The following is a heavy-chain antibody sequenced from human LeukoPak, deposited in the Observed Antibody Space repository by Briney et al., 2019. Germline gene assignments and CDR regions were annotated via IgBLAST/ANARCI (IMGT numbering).Heavy chain of an antibody. Sequence: GGSLRLSCAAPGFTFSSYSMNWVRQAPGKGLESVSSITSSSTYMYSADSVKGRFTISRDNAKNSLYLQMNSLRAEDTAVYYCARAYYSDSGGYYPSYGMDVWGQGTTVTVSS. CDR2: ITSSSTYM. D-gene: IGHD3-22*01. CDR1: GFTFSSYS. J-gene: IGHJ6*02. CDR3: ARAYYSDSGGYYPSYGMDV. V-gene: IGHV3-21*01.